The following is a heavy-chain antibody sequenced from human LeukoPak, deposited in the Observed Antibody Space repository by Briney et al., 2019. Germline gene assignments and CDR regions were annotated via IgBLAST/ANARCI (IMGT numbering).Heavy chain of an antibody. J-gene: IGHJ5*02. CDR2: IYPGDSDT. Sequence: GESLKISCKGSGYNFTSYWIGWVRQMPGKGREWMGIIYPGDSDTRYSPSFQGQVTISADKSISTAYLQWSSLKASDTAMYYCARLYYLAVAGKSWFDPWGQGTLVTVSS. CDR3: ARLYYLAVAGKSWFDP. CDR1: GYNFTSYW. D-gene: IGHD6-19*01. V-gene: IGHV5-51*01.